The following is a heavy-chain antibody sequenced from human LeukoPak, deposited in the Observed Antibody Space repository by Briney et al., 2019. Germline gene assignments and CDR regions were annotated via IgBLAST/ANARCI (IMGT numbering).Heavy chain of an antibody. CDR1: GFTFSSYW. CDR3: ARAYGYSSSWPIDY. Sequence: GGSLRLSCAASGFTFSSYWMSWVRQAPGKGLGWVANIKQDGSEKYYVDSVKGRFTISRDNAKNSLYLQMNSLRAEDTAVYYCARAYGYSSSWPIDYWGQGTLVTVSS. J-gene: IGHJ4*02. V-gene: IGHV3-7*01. CDR2: IKQDGSEK. D-gene: IGHD6-13*01.